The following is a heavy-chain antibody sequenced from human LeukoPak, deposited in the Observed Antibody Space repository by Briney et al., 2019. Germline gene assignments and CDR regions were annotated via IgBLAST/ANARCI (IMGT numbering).Heavy chain of an antibody. V-gene: IGHV1-3*01. Sequence: ASVKVSCKASGYTFTSYAMHWVRQAPGQRLEWMGWINAGNGNTKYSQKFQGRVTITRDTSASTAYMELSSLRSEDTAVYYCARERGKILLLWFGEFIVWGQGTLVTVSS. CDR3: ARERGKILLLWFGEFIV. D-gene: IGHD3-10*01. J-gene: IGHJ4*02. CDR1: GYTFTSYA. CDR2: INAGNGNT.